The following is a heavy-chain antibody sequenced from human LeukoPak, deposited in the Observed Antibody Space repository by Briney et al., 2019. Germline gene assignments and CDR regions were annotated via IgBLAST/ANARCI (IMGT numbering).Heavy chain of an antibody. CDR3: ARNHYYGSGSDFDY. V-gene: IGHV1-2*02. Sequence: ASVKVSCKASGYTFTGYYMYWVRQAPGQGLEWMGWINPNSGGTNYAQKFQGRVTMTRDTSISTAYMELSRLRSDDTAVYYCARNHYYGSGSDFDYWGQGTLVTVSS. CDR2: INPNSGGT. J-gene: IGHJ4*02. CDR1: GYTFTGYY. D-gene: IGHD3-10*01.